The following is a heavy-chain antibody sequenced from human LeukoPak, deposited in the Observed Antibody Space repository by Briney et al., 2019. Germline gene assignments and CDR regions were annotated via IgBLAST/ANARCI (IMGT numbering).Heavy chain of an antibody. D-gene: IGHD3-16*02. Sequence: GGSLRLSCAASGFTFSSYEMNWVRQAPGKGLEWVSYISSSVSTIYYADSVKGRFTISRDNAKNSLYLQMNSLRAEDTAVYYCARDLKDYVWGSYRRAEYFQHWGQGTLVTVSS. J-gene: IGHJ1*01. CDR2: ISSSVSTI. V-gene: IGHV3-48*03. CDR3: ARDLKDYVWGSYRRAEYFQH. CDR1: GFTFSSYE.